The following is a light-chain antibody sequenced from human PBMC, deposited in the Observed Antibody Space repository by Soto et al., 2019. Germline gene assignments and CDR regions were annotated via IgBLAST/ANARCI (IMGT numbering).Light chain of an antibody. J-gene: IGKJ3*01. Sequence: EIVLTQSPGTLSLSPGERATLSCRASQSVSSSYLAWYQQKPGQAPRLLIYGASSRATGIPDRFSGSGSGTDFTLTISRLAPEDFAVYYCQQYGSSPFTFGPGIKVDIK. CDR2: GAS. V-gene: IGKV3-20*01. CDR3: QQYGSSPFT. CDR1: QSVSSSY.